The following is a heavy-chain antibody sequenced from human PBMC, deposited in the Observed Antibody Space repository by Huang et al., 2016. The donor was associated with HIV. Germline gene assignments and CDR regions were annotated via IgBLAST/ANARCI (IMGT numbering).Heavy chain of an antibody. CDR2: INHSGST. CDR1: DGSFSASA. CDR3: ASKPTYDSSGYSAVDF. J-gene: IGHJ4*02. V-gene: IGHV4-34*01. Sequence: QVQLQQWGAGLLKPSETLSLTCAVYDGSFSASACSWIRQPPGKGLEWIGEINHSGSTNNNPPLKSLFTIAVDTYKNQFSLKLTSVTAADTAVYYCASKPTYDSSGYSAVDFWGQGTRVTVSS. D-gene: IGHD3-22*01.